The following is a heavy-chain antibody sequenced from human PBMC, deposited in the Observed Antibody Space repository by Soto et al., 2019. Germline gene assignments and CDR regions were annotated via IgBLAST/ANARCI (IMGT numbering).Heavy chain of an antibody. CDR1: GFTFSSYG. CDR2: ISYDGSNK. D-gene: IGHD3-22*01. J-gene: IGHJ4*02. V-gene: IGHV3-30*18. CDR3: AKDLHLLYYDSSGYFDY. Sequence: GGSLRLSCAASGFTFSSYGMHWVRQAPGKGLEWVAVISYDGSNKYYADSVKGRFTISRDNSKNTLYLQMNSLRAEDTAVYYCAKDLHLLYYDSSGYFDYWGQGTLVTSPQ.